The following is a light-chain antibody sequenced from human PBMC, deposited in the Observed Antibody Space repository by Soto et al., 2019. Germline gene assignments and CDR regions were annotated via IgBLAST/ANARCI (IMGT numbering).Light chain of an antibody. V-gene: IGKV3-20*01. Sequence: EIVLTQSPGTLSLSPGERATLSCRASQSISNSKLAWYQHKAGQAPRLVIYGASGRATGIPNRFSGSGSGTDFTFTITRLEPDDFAVYYCQVFDGSIWTFGQGTKV. CDR1: QSISNSK. J-gene: IGKJ1*01. CDR3: QVFDGSIWT. CDR2: GAS.